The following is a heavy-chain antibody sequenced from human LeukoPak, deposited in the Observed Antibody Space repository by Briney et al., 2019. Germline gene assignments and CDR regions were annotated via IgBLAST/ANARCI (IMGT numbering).Heavy chain of an antibody. V-gene: IGHV4-31*03. J-gene: IGHJ3*02. CDR3: ARGAGCSGGSCSDAFDI. CDR2: IYYSGST. D-gene: IGHD2-15*01. CDR1: GGSISSGGYY. Sequence: SETLSLTCTVSGGSISSGGYYWSWIRQHPGKGLEWIGYIYYSGSTYYNPSLKSRVTISVDTSKNQFSLKLSSVTAADTAVYYCARGAGCSGGSCSDAFDIWGQGTMVTVSS.